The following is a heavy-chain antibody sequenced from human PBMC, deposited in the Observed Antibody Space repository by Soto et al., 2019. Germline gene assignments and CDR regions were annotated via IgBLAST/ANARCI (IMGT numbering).Heavy chain of an antibody. D-gene: IGHD4-17*01. CDR1: GYTLTELS. CDR2: FDPEDAEI. Sequence: ASVKVSCKVSGYTLTELSMHWVRQAPGKGLEWMGGFDPEDAEIIYAQKFQGRVTMTEDTSTDTAYMELSSLRSEDTAVYYCARVGGDDFGDSGGFDYWGQGTLVTVSS. CDR3: ARVGGDDFGDSGGFDY. J-gene: IGHJ4*02. V-gene: IGHV1-24*01.